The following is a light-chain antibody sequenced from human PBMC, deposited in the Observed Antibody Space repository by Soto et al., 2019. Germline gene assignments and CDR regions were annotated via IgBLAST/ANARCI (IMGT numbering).Light chain of an antibody. J-gene: IGKJ1*01. Sequence: DIQMTPSPCTLSASVGDRVTITCRASETISSWLSWYQQKPGKAPKLLIYKASTLKSGVPSRFSGSGSGTEFTLTISSLQPDDFATYYCQHYNSYSEAFGQGTKVDIK. V-gene: IGKV1-5*03. CDR3: QHYNSYSEA. CDR1: ETISSW. CDR2: KAS.